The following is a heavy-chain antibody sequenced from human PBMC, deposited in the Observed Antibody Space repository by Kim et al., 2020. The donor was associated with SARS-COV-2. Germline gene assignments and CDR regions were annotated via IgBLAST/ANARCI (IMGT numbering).Heavy chain of an antibody. V-gene: IGHV1-3*01. Sequence: ASVKVSCKASGYTFTTSAMHWVRQAPGQRLEWLGWIKAADGDTRYSQRSQGRVTITRDTSASTTYMELSSLKSEDTAVYFCVRGISSGLFWSAFDIWGLGTMVTVSS. D-gene: IGHD6-19*01. CDR1: GYTFTTSA. CDR3: VRGISSGLFWSAFDI. CDR2: IKAADGDT. J-gene: IGHJ3*02.